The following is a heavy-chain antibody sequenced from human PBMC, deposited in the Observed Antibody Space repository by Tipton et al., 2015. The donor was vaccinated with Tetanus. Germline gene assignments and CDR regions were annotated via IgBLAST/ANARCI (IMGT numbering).Heavy chain of an antibody. CDR2: ILYDGRKE. V-gene: IGHV3-30*04. CDR3: ARDCPLDYDLWNGCGMEV. J-gene: IGHJ6*01. CDR1: GFSFNSYA. D-gene: IGHD3-3*01. Sequence: SLRLSCAAAGFSFNSYAMHWVRQAPGKGLEWVAVILYDGRKESYADYVKGRLTISRDNSKNTLYLQMNSLRAEDTAVYYCARDCPLDYDLWNGCGMEVWGQGTTVTVSS.